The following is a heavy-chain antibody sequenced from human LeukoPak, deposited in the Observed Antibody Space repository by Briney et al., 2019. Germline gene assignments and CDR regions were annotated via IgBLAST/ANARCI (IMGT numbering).Heavy chain of an antibody. Sequence: PGGSLRLSCAASGFTFSSYSMNWVRQAPGKGLEWVSSISSSSSYIYCADSVKGRFTISRDNAKNSLYLQMNSLRAEDTAVYYCARVQGGTVWGSYRYSLDYWGQGTLVTVSS. D-gene: IGHD3-16*02. CDR1: GFTFSSYS. J-gene: IGHJ4*02. CDR2: ISSSSSYI. V-gene: IGHV3-21*01. CDR3: ARVQGGTVWGSYRYSLDY.